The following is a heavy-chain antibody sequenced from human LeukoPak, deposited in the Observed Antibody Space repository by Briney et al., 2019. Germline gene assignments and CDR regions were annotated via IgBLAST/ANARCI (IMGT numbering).Heavy chain of an antibody. CDR1: GFTFSSYW. CDR3: ARVSTKTAYGSGSYYYYYYYMDV. V-gene: IGHV3-74*01. CDR2: INSDGSST. D-gene: IGHD3-10*01. Sequence: GGSLRLSCAASGFTFSSYWMHWVRQAPGKGLVWVSRINSDGSSTSYADSVKGRFTISRDNAKDTLYLQMNSLRAEDTAVYYCARVSTKTAYGSGSYYYYYYYMDVWGKGTTVTISS. J-gene: IGHJ6*03.